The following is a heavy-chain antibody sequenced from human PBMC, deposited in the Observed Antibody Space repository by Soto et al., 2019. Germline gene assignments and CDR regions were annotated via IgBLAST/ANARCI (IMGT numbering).Heavy chain of an antibody. J-gene: IGHJ4*02. CDR1: GFTFSSYA. D-gene: IGHD2-15*01. Sequence: EVQLLESGGGLVQPGGSMRLSCAASGFTFSSYAMSWVRQAPGKGLEWVSAISGSGGSTYYADSVKGRFTISRDNSKNTLYLQMNSLRAEDTAVYYCANVVVAAKAVNFDYWGQGTLVTVSS. V-gene: IGHV3-23*01. CDR3: ANVVVAAKAVNFDY. CDR2: ISGSGGST.